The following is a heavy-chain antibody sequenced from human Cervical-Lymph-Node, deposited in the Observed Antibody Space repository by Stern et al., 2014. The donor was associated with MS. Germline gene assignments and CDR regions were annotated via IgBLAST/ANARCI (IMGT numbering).Heavy chain of an antibody. CDR1: GYTFTAYY. CDR2: INTKNGGT. V-gene: IGHV1-2*02. D-gene: IGHD2-2*03. Sequence: QLVQSGAEVKNPGASVKVSCKPSGYTFTAYYLHWVRQAPGQGLEWMGWINTKNGGTNYAPKLQGRVTMAGDTSLSTAYMDLSGLTSDDTAVYYCTRDSPLDGRNNWFDPWGQGTLVTVSS. CDR3: TRDSPLDGRNNWFDP. J-gene: IGHJ5*02.